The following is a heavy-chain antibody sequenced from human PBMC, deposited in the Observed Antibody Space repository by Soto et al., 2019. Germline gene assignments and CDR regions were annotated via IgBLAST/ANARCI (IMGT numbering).Heavy chain of an antibody. CDR3: ARGGVSTRTFDY. D-gene: IGHD3-3*01. J-gene: IGHJ4*02. CDR1: GYNFAGYW. CDR2: IYPSYSDN. V-gene: IGHV5-51*06. Sequence: GESLKISCKGSGYNFAGYWIARVRPRPGKGLGVVGSIYPSYSDNRYRTSFQGQVNIPEGQFISYAYLARSRLRGSDTASYLCARGGVSTRTFDYWGQGTTVTVSS.